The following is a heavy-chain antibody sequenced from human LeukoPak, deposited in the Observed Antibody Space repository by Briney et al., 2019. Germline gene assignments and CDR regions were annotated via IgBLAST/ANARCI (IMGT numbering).Heavy chain of an antibody. V-gene: IGHV3-33*01. Sequence: GGSLRLSCAASGFTFSSYGMHWVRQAPGKGLEWVAVIWYDGSNKYYADSVKGRFTISRDNSKNTLYLQMNSLRAEDTAVYYCARWYYYDSSGSYALDYWGQGTLVTVSS. CDR1: GFTFSSYG. D-gene: IGHD3-22*01. J-gene: IGHJ4*02. CDR3: ARWYYYDSSGSYALDY. CDR2: IWYDGSNK.